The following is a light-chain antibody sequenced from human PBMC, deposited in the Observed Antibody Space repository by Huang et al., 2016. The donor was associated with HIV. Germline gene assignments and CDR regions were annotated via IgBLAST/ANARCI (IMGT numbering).Light chain of an antibody. CDR2: GTS. V-gene: IGKV3-15*01. J-gene: IGKJ4*01. CDR1: QSVSTN. Sequence: EIVMTQSPATLSVSPGERATLSCRASQSVSTNLAGYQQKAGQAPRLLMYGTSTRATGGPARFSGSGSGTEFTLTISSLQSEDFAVYYCQQYNNWPPLTFGGGTRVEIK. CDR3: QQYNNWPPLT.